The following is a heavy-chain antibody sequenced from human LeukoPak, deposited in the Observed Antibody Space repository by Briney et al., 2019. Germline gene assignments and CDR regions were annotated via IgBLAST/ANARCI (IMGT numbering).Heavy chain of an antibody. CDR1: GFTFSSYA. J-gene: IGHJ4*02. CDR3: VKDYYYCSGSYYRGDY. CDR2: ISSNGGST. D-gene: IGHD3-10*01. V-gene: IGHV3-64D*06. Sequence: GGSLRLSCSASGFTFSSYAMHWVRQAPGKGLEYVSAISSNGGSTYYADSVKGRFTMSRDNSKNTLYLQVSSLRAGDTAVFFCVKDYYYCSGSYYRGDYWGQGTLVTVSS.